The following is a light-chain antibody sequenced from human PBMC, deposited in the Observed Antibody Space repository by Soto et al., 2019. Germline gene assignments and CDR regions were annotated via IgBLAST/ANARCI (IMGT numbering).Light chain of an antibody. V-gene: IGKV3-20*01. CDR2: GAS. J-gene: IGKJ5*01. CDR1: QSVNNNY. Sequence: EIVLTQSPGTLSFSPGEIATLSCSASQSVNNNYLAWHQQKPGQAPRLLILGASSRATGIPGRFSGSGSGTDFTLTISRVEPEDFAVYYCQKYGSSLINFGQGTRLEIK. CDR3: QKYGSSLIN.